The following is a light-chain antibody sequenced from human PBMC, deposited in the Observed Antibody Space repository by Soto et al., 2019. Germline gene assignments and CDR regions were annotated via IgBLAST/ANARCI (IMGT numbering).Light chain of an antibody. Sequence: EIVLTQSPATLSVSPGERASLSCRASQNVFSNLAWYQQNPGQAPRLLSFGASTRASAVPARFSGRGSGTEFTLTISRLKSEDFEVYFCHQYHNWPRTFGQGTKVDIK. CDR1: QNVFSN. V-gene: IGKV3D-15*01. CDR3: HQYHNWPRT. J-gene: IGKJ1*01. CDR2: GAS.